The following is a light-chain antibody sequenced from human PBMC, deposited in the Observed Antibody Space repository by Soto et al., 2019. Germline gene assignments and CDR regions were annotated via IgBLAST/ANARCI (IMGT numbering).Light chain of an antibody. V-gene: IGLV2-14*01. CDR1: SSDVGGYNY. CDR2: DVS. CDR3: SSYKSSSTYVV. J-gene: IGLJ2*01. Sequence: QSVLTQPASVSGSPGQSITISCTGTSSDVGGYNYVSWYQQHPGKAPKLMIYDVSNRPSGVSNRFSGSKSGNTASLTISGRQDEDEADYYCSSYKSSSTYVVFGGGTQLTVL.